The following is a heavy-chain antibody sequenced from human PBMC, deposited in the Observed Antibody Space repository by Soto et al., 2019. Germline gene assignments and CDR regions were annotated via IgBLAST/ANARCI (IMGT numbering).Heavy chain of an antibody. Sequence: SEPLSLTCTVSGGSISSNYWTWIRQPPGKGLEWIGYVYNSGSTNYNPSLKSRVTISEDTSKSQFSLKVNSMTAADTAVYYCARYRREAVAGYTLDNWGQGILVTVSS. CDR1: GGSISSNY. D-gene: IGHD6-13*01. V-gene: IGHV4-59*01. CDR3: ARYRREAVAGYTLDN. CDR2: VYNSGST. J-gene: IGHJ4*02.